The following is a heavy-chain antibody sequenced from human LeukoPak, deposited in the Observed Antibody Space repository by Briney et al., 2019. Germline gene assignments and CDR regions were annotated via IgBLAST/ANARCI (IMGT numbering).Heavy chain of an antibody. CDR1: GFTLSSNW. CDR3: ARSGRGGAFDI. Sequence: GGSLRLSCAGSGFTLSSNWMHWVRQAPGKGLVWVSRSYSDGSRTNYADSVKGRFTISGDNAKNTQYLQMNSLRAEDTAVYYCARSGRGGAFDIWGQGTMVTVSS. J-gene: IGHJ3*02. V-gene: IGHV3-74*01. CDR2: SYSDGSRT. D-gene: IGHD1-26*01.